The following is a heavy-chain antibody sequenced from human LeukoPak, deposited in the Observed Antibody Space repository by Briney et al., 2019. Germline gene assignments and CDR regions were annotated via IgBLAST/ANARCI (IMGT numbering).Heavy chain of an antibody. Sequence: PGGSLRLSCAASGFTFSSYSMNWVRQAPGKGLEWASSISTSSSYIYYADSVKGRFTISRDNAKKSLYLQMNSLRAEDRAVYYCARARDGYPIGYFDYWGQGTLVTVSS. V-gene: IGHV3-21*01. CDR2: ISTSSSYI. CDR3: ARARDGYPIGYFDY. D-gene: IGHD5-24*01. J-gene: IGHJ4*02. CDR1: GFTFSSYS.